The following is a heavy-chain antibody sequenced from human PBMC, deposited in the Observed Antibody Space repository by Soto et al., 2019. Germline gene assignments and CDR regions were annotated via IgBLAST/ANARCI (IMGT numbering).Heavy chain of an antibody. CDR2: INHSGST. Sequence: QVQLQQWGAGLLKPSETLSLTCAVYGGSFSGYYWSWIRQPPGKGLEWIWEINHSGSTNYNPSLKSRVTKSVDTSKNQFCLKLSSVTAADTAVYYWAGWGIAAVQLGQQCDYWGQGTLVTVSS. J-gene: IGHJ4*02. V-gene: IGHV4-34*01. CDR3: AGWGIAAVQLGQQCDY. D-gene: IGHD6-13*01. CDR1: GGSFSGYY.